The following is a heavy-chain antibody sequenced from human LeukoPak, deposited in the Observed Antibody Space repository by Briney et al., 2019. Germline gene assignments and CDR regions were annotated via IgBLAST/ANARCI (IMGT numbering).Heavy chain of an antibody. CDR1: GYTFTSYD. J-gene: IGHJ6*03. CDR2: MNPNSGNT. CDR3: ARVITMVRGVIGLVRYYYYMDV. V-gene: IGHV1-8*01. Sequence: ASVKVSCKASGYTFTSYDINWVRQATGQGLEWMGRMNPNSGNTGYAQKFQGRVTMTRNTSISTAYMELSSLRSEDTAVYYCARVITMVRGVIGLVRYYYYMDVWGKGTTVTISS. D-gene: IGHD3-10*01.